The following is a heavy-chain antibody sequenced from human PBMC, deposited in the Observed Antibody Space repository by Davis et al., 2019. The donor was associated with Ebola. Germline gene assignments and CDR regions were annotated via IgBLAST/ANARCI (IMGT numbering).Heavy chain of an antibody. CDR2: VYHSGSA. J-gene: IGHJ4*02. D-gene: IGHD4-17*01. CDR1: GASIRSSTHY. V-gene: IGHV4-39*01. Sequence: MPSETLSLTCTVSGASIRSSTHYWGWIRQPPGKGLEWIGSVYHSGSAYYNPSLKSRVTMFADTSKNQLSLKLSSVTAADLAVYYCAVWFTTVTTESGYWGQGTLVTVSS. CDR3: AVWFTTVTTESGY.